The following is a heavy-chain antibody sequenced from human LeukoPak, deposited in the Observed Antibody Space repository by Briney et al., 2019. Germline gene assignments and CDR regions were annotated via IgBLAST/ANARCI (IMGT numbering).Heavy chain of an antibody. CDR3: ARLRVRGYSLDAFDI. Sequence: KPSETLSFTSTVSGGSISSYYWNWIRQPPGKGMEWIGYIYYSGSTNYNPSLKSRVTISVDTSKTQFSLKLSSVTAADTAVYYCARLRVRGYSLDAFDIRGQGTMVTVSS. CDR1: GGSISSYY. D-gene: IGHD3-22*01. V-gene: IGHV4-59*08. J-gene: IGHJ3*02. CDR2: IYYSGST.